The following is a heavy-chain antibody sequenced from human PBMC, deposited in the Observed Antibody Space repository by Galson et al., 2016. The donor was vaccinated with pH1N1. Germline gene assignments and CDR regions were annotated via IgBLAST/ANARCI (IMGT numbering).Heavy chain of an antibody. D-gene: IGHD3-22*01. V-gene: IGHV1-18*01. CDR2: ISTYNGNT. Sequence: SVKVSCKASGGTFSSYGISWVRQAPGQGLEWMGWISTYNGNTNYAQKLQGRVTMTTDTSTSTAYMELRSLRSDDTAVYYCARNAWDASGLNYFDSWGQGTTVTVSS. CDR3: ARNAWDASGLNYFDS. CDR1: GGTFSSYG. J-gene: IGHJ6*02.